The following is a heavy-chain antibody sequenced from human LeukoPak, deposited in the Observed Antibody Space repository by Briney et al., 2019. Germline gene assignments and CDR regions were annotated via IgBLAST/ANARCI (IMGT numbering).Heavy chain of an antibody. CDR1: GGSISSYY. Sequence: PSETLSLTCTVSGGSISSYYWSWIRQPPGKGLEWIGYIYYSGSTNYNPSLKSRVTISVDTSKNQFSLKLSSVTAADTAVYYCARGKPSTSIAARPKLDFGFDPWGQGTLVTVSS. CDR3: ARGKPSTSIAARPKLDFGFDP. CDR2: IYYSGST. V-gene: IGHV4-59*12. J-gene: IGHJ5*02. D-gene: IGHD6-6*01.